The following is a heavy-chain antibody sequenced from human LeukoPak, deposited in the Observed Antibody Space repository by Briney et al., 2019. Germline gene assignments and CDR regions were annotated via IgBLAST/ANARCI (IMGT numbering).Heavy chain of an antibody. CDR1: GGSFSGTNFY. Sequence: SETLSLTCTVSGGSFSGTNFYWGWVRQPPGKGLEWIGYIYYSGSTNYNPSLKSRVTISVDTSKNQFSLKLSSVTAADTAVYYCARDSGSYFGFDYWGQGTLVTVSS. CDR3: ARDSGSYFGFDY. CDR2: IYYSGST. V-gene: IGHV4-61*01. J-gene: IGHJ4*02. D-gene: IGHD1-26*01.